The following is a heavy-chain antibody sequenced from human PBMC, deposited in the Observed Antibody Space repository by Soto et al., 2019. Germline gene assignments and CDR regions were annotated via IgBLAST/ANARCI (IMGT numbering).Heavy chain of an antibody. J-gene: IGHJ6*02. CDR3: ARDHKGGYYYYGMDV. Sequence: PGGSLRLSCAASGFTFSSYEMNWVRQAPGKGLEWVSYISSSGSTIYYADSVKGRFTISRDNAKNSLYLQMNSLRAEDTAVYYCARDHKGGYYYYGMDVWGQGTTVIVSS. CDR2: ISSSGSTI. CDR1: GFTFSSYE. V-gene: IGHV3-48*03.